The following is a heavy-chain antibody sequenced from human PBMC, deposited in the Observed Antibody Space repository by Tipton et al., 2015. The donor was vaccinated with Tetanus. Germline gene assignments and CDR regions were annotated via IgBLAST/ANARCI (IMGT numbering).Heavy chain of an antibody. CDR1: GGSLSDYY. V-gene: IGHV4-34*01. D-gene: IGHD3-22*01. CDR2: INEGGST. Sequence: GLVKPSETLSLTCAVSGGSLSDYYWSWIRQSPGKGLEWIGEINEGGSTNYNPSLESRLTISIDTSKNQFSLELTSVTAADTAVYYCARDSYYSSRWSFADYWGQGTLVTVSS. CDR3: ARDSYYSSRWSFADY. J-gene: IGHJ4*02.